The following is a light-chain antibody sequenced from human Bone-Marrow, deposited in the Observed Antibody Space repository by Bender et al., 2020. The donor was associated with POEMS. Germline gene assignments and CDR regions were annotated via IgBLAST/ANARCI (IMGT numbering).Light chain of an antibody. V-gene: IGLV6-57*01. CDR2: EDD. Sequence: NFVLTQPHSVSESPGQTVIISCTCNTGTIASNYVQWFRQRPGSNPTIVIFEDDQRPSGVPDRFSGSIDASSNSASLTISGLRTEDEAEYYCQSFDNNNHWVFGGGTKLTVL. J-gene: IGLJ3*02. CDR1: TGTIASNY. CDR3: QSFDNNNHWV.